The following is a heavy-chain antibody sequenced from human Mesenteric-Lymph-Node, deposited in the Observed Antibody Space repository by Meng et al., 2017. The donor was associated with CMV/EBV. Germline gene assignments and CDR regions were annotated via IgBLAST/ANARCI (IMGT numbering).Heavy chain of an antibody. CDR3: ASPTGSCSSTSCYFDY. J-gene: IGHJ4*02. CDR1: GYTLTEFS. V-gene: IGHV1-24*01. CDR2: FDPEDGET. Sequence: ASVKVSCKVSGYTLTEFSRHWVRQAPGKGLEWMGGFDPEDGETIYAQKFQGRVTMTEDTSTDTAYMELRRLRSDDTAVYYCASPTGSCSSTSCYFDYWGQGTLVTVSS. D-gene: IGHD2-2*01.